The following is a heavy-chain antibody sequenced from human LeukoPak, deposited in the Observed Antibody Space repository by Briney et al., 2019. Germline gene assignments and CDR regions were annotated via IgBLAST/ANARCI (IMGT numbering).Heavy chain of an antibody. Sequence: GGSLRLTCAASGLTFSSYSMNWVRQAPEKGLEWVSSISSSSSYIYYADSVKGRFTISRDNAKNSLYLQMNSLRAEDTAVYYCARDRGRLNFDYWGQGTLVTVSS. D-gene: IGHD3-10*01. CDR3: ARDRGRLNFDY. CDR2: ISSSSSYI. J-gene: IGHJ4*02. V-gene: IGHV3-21*01. CDR1: GLTFSSYS.